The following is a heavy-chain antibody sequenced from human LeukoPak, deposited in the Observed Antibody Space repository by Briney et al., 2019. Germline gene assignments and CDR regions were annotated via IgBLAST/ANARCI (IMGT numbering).Heavy chain of an antibody. Sequence: AGGSLRLSCAASGFTFSDYYMSWIRQAPGKGLEWVSSISGSSSYIYYADSVKGRFTISRDNAKNSLYLQMNSLRAEDTAVYYCARDLAARSSGGYYYYYYYMDVWGKGTTVTVSS. CDR3: ARDLAARSSGGYYYYYYYMDV. D-gene: IGHD6-6*01. J-gene: IGHJ6*03. CDR2: ISGSSSYI. CDR1: GFTFSDYY. V-gene: IGHV3-11*06.